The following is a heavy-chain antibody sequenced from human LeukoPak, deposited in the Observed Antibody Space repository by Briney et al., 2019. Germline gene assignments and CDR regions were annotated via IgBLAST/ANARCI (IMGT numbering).Heavy chain of an antibody. CDR2: INPNSGGT. CDR3: ARDFTEVWTYSSSWPSYYYYYYMDV. J-gene: IGHJ6*03. Sequence: ASVKVSCKASGYTFTSYGIHWVRQAPGQGLEWMGWINPNSGGTNYAQKFQGRVTMTRDTSISTAYMELSRLRSDDTAVYYCARDFTEVWTYSSSWPSYYYYYYMDVWGKGTTVTISS. V-gene: IGHV1-2*02. D-gene: IGHD6-13*01. CDR1: GYTFTSYG.